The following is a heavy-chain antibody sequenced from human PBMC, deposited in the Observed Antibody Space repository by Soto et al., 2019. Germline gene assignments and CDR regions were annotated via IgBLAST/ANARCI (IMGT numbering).Heavy chain of an antibody. CDR1: GGTFSSYA. V-gene: IGHV1-69*01. J-gene: IGHJ6*02. CDR2: IIPIFGTA. D-gene: IGHD3-22*01. CDR3: ARAIPVVVITTYKLLGNYYYGMDV. Sequence: QVQLVQSGAEVKKPGSSVKVSCKASGGTFSSYAISWVRQAPGQGLEWMGGIIPIFGTANYAQKFQGRVTINADESTSTAYMELSRLRSEDTAVYYCARAIPVVVITTYKLLGNYYYGMDVWGQGTTVTVSS.